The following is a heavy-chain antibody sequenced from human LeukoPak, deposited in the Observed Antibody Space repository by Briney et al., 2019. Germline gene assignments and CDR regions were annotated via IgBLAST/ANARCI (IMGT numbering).Heavy chain of an antibody. CDR3: AREKASRPSVWFDP. V-gene: IGHV3-11*01. CDR1: GFTFSDYD. Sequence: GETLRLSCAASGFTFSDYDKSCIRQASGKGQEWVSYISSSGSTIYYADSVKGRFTISRDNAKNSLYLQMNSLRADDTAVYYCAREKASRPSVWFDPWGQGTLVTVSS. J-gene: IGHJ5*02. D-gene: IGHD6-6*01. CDR2: ISSSGSTI.